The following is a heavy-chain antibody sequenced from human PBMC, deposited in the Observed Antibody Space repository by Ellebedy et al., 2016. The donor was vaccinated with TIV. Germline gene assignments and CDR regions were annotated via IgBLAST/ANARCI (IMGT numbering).Heavy chain of an antibody. J-gene: IGHJ4*02. V-gene: IGHV4-61*01. Sequence: SETLSLTCTVSGGSVSSGNHYWHWIRQPPGKGLEWIGYVYYIGSTNYNPALTSRVTISEDTSKNQFSLKLTSVTAADTAVYYCARGYYDWGNSYHFDFWGQGILVIVSS. CDR3: ARGYYDWGNSYHFDF. CDR1: GGSVSSGNHY. CDR2: VYYIGST. D-gene: IGHD3-10*01.